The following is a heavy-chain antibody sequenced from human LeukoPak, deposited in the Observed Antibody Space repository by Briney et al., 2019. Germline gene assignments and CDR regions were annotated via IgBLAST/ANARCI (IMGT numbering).Heavy chain of an antibody. CDR2: IKQDGSEK. CDR1: GFTFSSYW. V-gene: IGHV3-7*01. J-gene: IGHJ4*02. Sequence: GGSLRLSCAASGFTFSSYWMGWVPHAPGKGLEWVANIKQDGSEKYYVDSVKGRFTISRDNAKNSLYLQMNSLRAEDTAVYYCARDREAVADYYFDYWGQGTLVTVSS. D-gene: IGHD6-19*01. CDR3: ARDREAVADYYFDY.